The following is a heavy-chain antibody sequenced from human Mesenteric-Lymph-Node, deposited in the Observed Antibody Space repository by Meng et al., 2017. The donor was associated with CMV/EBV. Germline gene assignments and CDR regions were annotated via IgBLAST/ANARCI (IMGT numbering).Heavy chain of an antibody. CDR2: IYHSGST. Sequence: GGSIRSSSHYWAWIRQPPGKRLELIVSIYHSGSTYYNPSLKSRVTISVDTSKNQFSLKLSSVIAADTAVYYCARAYPPATNSPFDYWGQGTLVTVSS. CDR3: ARAYPPATNSPFDY. D-gene: IGHD2-15*01. CDR1: GGSIRSSSHY. J-gene: IGHJ4*02. V-gene: IGHV4-39*07.